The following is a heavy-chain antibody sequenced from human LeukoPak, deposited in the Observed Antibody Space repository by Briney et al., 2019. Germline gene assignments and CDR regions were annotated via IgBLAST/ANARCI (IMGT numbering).Heavy chain of an antibody. CDR2: IKQDGSEK. CDR3: ARVRIMVRGVIVAFDI. Sequence: GGSLRLSCAASGFTFSSYWMSWVRQAPGKGLEWVANIKQDGSEKYYVDSVKGRFTISRDNAKNSLYLQMNSLRAEDTAVYYCARVRIMVRGVIVAFDIWGQGTMVTVSS. J-gene: IGHJ3*02. D-gene: IGHD3-10*01. CDR1: GFTFSSYW. V-gene: IGHV3-7*03.